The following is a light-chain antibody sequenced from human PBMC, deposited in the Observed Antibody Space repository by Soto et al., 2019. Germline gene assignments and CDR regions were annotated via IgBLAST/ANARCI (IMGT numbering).Light chain of an antibody. V-gene: IGLV4-69*01. CDR3: QTWGPGTVV. CDR2: LNSDGSH. Sequence: QLVLTQSPSASASLGASVKLTCTLSSGHSSYAIAWHQQQPEKGPRYLMKLNSDGSHSKGDGIPDRFSGSSSGAERYLTISSLQSEDEADYYCQTWGPGTVVFGGGTQLTVL. J-gene: IGLJ2*01. CDR1: SGHSSYA.